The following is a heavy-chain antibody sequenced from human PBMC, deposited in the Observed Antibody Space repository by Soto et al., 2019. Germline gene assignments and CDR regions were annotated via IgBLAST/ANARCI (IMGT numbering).Heavy chain of an antibody. CDR3: ANGGDYIFSGMDV. V-gene: IGHV3-23*01. CDR1: GFTFSSYA. Sequence: EVQLLESGGGLVQPGGSLRLSCAASGFTFSSYAMSWVRQAPGKGLEWVSAISGSGGSTYYADSVKGRFTISRDNSKNTLYLQMNSLRAEDTAVYYCANGGDYIFSGMDVWGQGTTVTVSS. J-gene: IGHJ6*02. CDR2: ISGSGGST. D-gene: IGHD4-17*01.